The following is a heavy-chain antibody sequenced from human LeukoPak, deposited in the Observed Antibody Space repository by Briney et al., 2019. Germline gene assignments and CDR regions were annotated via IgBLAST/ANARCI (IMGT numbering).Heavy chain of an antibody. CDR1: GFTFSSYA. CDR2: ISAGGDYT. D-gene: IGHD1-14*01. Sequence: PGGSLRLSCAASGFTFSSYAMSWVRQAPGKGLEWVSAISAGGDYTYYADSVKGRFTISRDNSKNTLFLQMNSLRAEDTAVYYCAKDWYNYYYMDVWGKGTTVTVSS. V-gene: IGHV3-23*01. CDR3: AKDWYNYYYMDV. J-gene: IGHJ6*03.